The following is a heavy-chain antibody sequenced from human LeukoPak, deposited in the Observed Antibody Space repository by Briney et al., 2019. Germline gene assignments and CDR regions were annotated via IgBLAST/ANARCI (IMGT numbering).Heavy chain of an antibody. CDR3: VGYYVGKFDY. V-gene: IGHV3-66*02. CDR2: IYTSGIK. J-gene: IGHJ4*02. CDR1: GFVVSDNY. Sequence: GGSLRLSCAASGFVVSDNYMSWVRQAPGQGLEWVSLIYTSGIKKYTDSVKGRFTISRDNAKNTLYLQMNTLSAEDTAVYYCVGYYVGKFDYWGQGTLVTVSS. D-gene: IGHD4-23*01.